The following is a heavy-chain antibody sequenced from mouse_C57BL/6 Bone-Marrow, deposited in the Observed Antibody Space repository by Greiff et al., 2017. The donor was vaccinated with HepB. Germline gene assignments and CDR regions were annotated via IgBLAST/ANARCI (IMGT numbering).Heavy chain of an antibody. V-gene: IGHV7-1*01. J-gene: IGHJ3*01. CDR2: SRNKANDYTT. CDR3: AREADGYYGCFY. D-gene: IGHD2-3*01. CDR1: GFTFSDFY. Sequence: EVQGVESGGGLVQSGRSLRLSCATSGFTFSDFYMEWVRQAPGKGLEWIAASRNKANDYTTEYSASVKGRFIVSRDTSQSILYLQMNALRAEDTAIYYCAREADGYYGCFYWGQRRLGTVSA.